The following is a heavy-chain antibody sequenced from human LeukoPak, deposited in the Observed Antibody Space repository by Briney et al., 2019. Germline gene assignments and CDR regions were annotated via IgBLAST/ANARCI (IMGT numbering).Heavy chain of an antibody. Sequence: GGSLRLSCAASGFTFSVYNMNWVRQAPGKGLEWVSSISSSSSYIYYADSVKGRFTISRDNAKNSLYLQMNSLRAEDTAVYYCARGPSGWYVRGAFDIWGQGTMVTVSS. J-gene: IGHJ3*02. CDR2: ISSSSSYI. D-gene: IGHD6-19*01. CDR1: GFTFSVYN. V-gene: IGHV3-21*01. CDR3: ARGPSGWYVRGAFDI.